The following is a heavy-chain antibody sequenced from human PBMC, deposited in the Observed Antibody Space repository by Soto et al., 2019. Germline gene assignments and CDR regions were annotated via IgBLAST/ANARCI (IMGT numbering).Heavy chain of an antibody. J-gene: IGHJ6*02. V-gene: IGHV4-59*01. CDR3: ARGEDAFFYYGLDV. CDR2: IYDTGISGYTPST. Sequence: KPSETLSLTCTVSGGSITSSYWSWIRRPPGKGLEWIAYIYDTGISGYTPSTSYNPSLKSRVTMPVDTSKSQFSLKLTSVTAADTAVYYCARGEDAFFYYGLDVWGQGITVTVSS. CDR1: GGSITSSY.